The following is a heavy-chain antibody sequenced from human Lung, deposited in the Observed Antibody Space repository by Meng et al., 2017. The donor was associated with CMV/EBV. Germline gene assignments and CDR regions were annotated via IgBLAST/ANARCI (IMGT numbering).Heavy chain of an antibody. Sequence: SETLSLTXTVSGGSISNYYWSWIRQPPGKGLEWIGYIYYTGSTNSNPSLKSRVTISIDTSKNQFSLKLISVTAADTAMYYCAATALVRGVRGTYFQHWGQGTLVTVSS. J-gene: IGHJ1*01. CDR1: GGSISNYY. D-gene: IGHD3-10*01. CDR3: AATALVRGVRGTYFQH. CDR2: IYYTGST. V-gene: IGHV4-59*01.